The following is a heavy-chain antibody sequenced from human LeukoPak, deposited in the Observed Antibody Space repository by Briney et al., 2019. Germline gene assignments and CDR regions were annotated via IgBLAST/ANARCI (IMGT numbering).Heavy chain of an antibody. CDR1: GFTFSSYA. J-gene: IGHJ4*02. V-gene: IGHV3-23*01. CDR3: AKDPGNYDILTGDFDY. CDR2: ISGSGGST. Sequence: GGSLRLSCAASGFTFSSYAMSWVRQAPGKGLEWVSAISGSGGSTYYADSVKGRFTISRDNSKNTLYLQMNSLRAEDTAVYYCAKDPGNYDILTGDFDYWGQGILVTVSS. D-gene: IGHD3-9*01.